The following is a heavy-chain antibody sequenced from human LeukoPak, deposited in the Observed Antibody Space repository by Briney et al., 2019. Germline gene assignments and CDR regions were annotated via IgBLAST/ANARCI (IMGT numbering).Heavy chain of an antibody. D-gene: IGHD1-26*01. CDR1: GFTASSDH. V-gene: IGHV3-53*01. Sequence: PGGSLRLSCAASGFTASSDHMSWVRQAPGKGLEWVSVIYAGGSTYYADSVKGRFTISRDNFKNTLFLQMNSLRAEDTAVYYCARVWELSFDYWGQGALVTVSS. J-gene: IGHJ4*02. CDR3: ARVWELSFDY. CDR2: IYAGGST.